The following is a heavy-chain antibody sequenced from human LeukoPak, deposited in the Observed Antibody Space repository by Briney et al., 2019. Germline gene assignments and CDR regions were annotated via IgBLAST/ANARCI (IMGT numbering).Heavy chain of an antibody. D-gene: IGHD3-22*01. J-gene: IGHJ4*02. CDR2: IYPGDSDT. CDR1: GYSFSTYW. CDR3: ARRVNSGYYFDY. V-gene: IGHV5-51*01. Sequence: PGESLKISCKGSGYSFSTYWSGWVRQMPGKGLELMGIIYPGDSDTTYSPSFQGQVTISVDKSISTAYLQWSTLKASDTAMYYCARRVNSGYYFDYWAQGTLVTVSS.